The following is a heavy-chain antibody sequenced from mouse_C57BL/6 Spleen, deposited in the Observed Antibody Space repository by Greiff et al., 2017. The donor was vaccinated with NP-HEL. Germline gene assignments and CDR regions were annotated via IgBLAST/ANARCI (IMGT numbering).Heavy chain of an antibody. J-gene: IGHJ4*01. CDR1: GFTFTDYY. D-gene: IGHD1-1*01. Sequence: EVKLMESGGGLVQPGGSLSLSCAASGFTFTDYYMSWVRQPPGKALEWLGFIRNKANGYTTEYSASVKGRFTISRDNSQSILYLQLNALRAEDSATYYCARYTRDYYGSSPSYAMDYWGQGTSVTVSS. V-gene: IGHV7-3*01. CDR2: IRNKANGYTT. CDR3: ARYTRDYYGSSPSYAMDY.